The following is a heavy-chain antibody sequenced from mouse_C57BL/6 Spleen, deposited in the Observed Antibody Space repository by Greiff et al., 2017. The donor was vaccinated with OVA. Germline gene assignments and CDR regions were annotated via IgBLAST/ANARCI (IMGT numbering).Heavy chain of an antibody. CDR3: ARVGLYYSNPFGY. CDR2: INPSTGGT. CDR1: GYSFTGYY. V-gene: IGHV1-42*01. D-gene: IGHD2-5*01. Sequence: VQLQQSGPELVKPGASVKISCKASGYSFTGYYMNWVKQSPEKSLEWIGEINPSTGGTTYNQKFKAKATLTVDKSSSTAYMQLKSLTSEDSAVYYCARVGLYYSNPFGYWGQGTTLTVAS. J-gene: IGHJ2*01.